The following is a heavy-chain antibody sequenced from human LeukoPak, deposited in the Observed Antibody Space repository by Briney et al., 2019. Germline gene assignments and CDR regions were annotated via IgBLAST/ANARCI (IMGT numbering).Heavy chain of an antibody. Sequence: EASVKVSCKASGGTFSSYAISWVRQAPGQGLEWMGGIIPIFGTANYAQKFQGRVTITADESTSTAYMELSSLRSEDTAVYYCARAVGMVAYSSWAERALDYWGQGTLVTVSS. CDR3: ARAVGMVAYSSWAERALDY. J-gene: IGHJ4*02. CDR2: IIPIFGTA. CDR1: GGTFSSYA. V-gene: IGHV1-69*01. D-gene: IGHD6-13*01.